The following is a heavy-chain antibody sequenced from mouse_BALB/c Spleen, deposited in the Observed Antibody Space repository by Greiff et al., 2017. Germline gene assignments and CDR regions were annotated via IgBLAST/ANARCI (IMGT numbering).Heavy chain of an antibody. J-gene: IGHJ4*01. V-gene: IGHV5-17*02. D-gene: IGHD2-10*02. CDR2: ISSGSSTI. CDR1: GFTFSSFG. Sequence: EVQGVESGGGLVQPGGSRKLSCAASGFTFSSFGMHWVRQAPEKGLEWVAYISSGSSTIYYADTVKGRFTIARDNPKNTLFLQITSLRSEDTAMYYCARSILYGKGAMDYWGQGTSVTVSS. CDR3: ARSILYGKGAMDY.